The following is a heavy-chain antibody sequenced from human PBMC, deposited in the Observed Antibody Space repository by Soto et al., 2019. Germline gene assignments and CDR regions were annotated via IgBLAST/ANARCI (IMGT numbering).Heavy chain of an antibody. V-gene: IGHV1-69*08. J-gene: IGHJ3*02. CDR2: IIPILGIA. D-gene: IGHD2-15*01. Sequence: QVQLVQSGAEVKKPGSSVKVSCKASGGTFSSYTISWVRQAPGQGLEWMGRIIPILGIANYAQKFQGRVTITADKSTNTAYMELSSLRSEDTAVYYCARDFWGSVVAATQDAFDIWGQGTMVTVSS. CDR3: ARDFWGSVVAATQDAFDI. CDR1: GGTFSSYT.